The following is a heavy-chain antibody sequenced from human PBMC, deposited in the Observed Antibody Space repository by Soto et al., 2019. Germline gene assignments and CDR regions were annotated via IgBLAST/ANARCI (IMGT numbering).Heavy chain of an antibody. V-gene: IGHV3-13*04. CDR3: ARQDSSGYSYGMDV. D-gene: IGHD3-22*01. Sequence: PGGSLRLSCAASGFTFSSYDMHWVRQATGKGLEWVSAIGTAGDTYYPGSVKGRFTISRENAKNSLYLQMNSLRAGDTAVYYCARQDSSGYSYGMDVWGQGTTVTVSS. CDR1: GFTFSSYD. CDR2: IGTAGDT. J-gene: IGHJ6*02.